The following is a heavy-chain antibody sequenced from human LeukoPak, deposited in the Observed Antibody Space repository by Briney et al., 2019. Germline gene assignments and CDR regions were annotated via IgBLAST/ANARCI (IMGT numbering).Heavy chain of an antibody. D-gene: IGHD3-10*01. CDR1: VFSSLA. J-gene: IGHJ4*02. CDR3: AKDFTSWFTGGFDY. CDR2: ITGSGSTT. Sequence: GGSLRLSCAASVFSSLAMNWVRQAPGKGLEWVSSITGSGSTTYYTDSVNGRFIISRDISKNTLYLQMNGLRAEDTAVYYCAKDFTSWFTGGFDYWGQGTLVTVSS. V-gene: IGHV3-23*01.